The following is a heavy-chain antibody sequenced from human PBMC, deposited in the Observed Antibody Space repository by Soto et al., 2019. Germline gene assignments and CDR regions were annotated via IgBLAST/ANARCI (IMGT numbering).Heavy chain of an antibody. CDR1: GYTFSTYG. J-gene: IGHJ5*02. Sequence: ASVKVSCKASGYTFSTYGISWVRQAPGQGLEWMGWISAYNSNTNYEQKFQGRVTMTTDTFTSTAYMELRSLRSDDTAVYYCARADTMVRGAPAKISNWFDPWGQGTLVTVSS. CDR2: ISAYNSNT. V-gene: IGHV1-18*01. CDR3: ARADTMVRGAPAKISNWFDP. D-gene: IGHD3-10*01.